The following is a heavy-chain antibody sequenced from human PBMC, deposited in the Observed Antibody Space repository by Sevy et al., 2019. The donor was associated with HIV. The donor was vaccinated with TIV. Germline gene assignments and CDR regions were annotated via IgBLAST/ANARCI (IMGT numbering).Heavy chain of an antibody. D-gene: IGHD2-8*01. Sequence: GESLKISCVASGFIFSTYGMHWVRQAPGKGLVWVAVIWYDGINKDYADSVKGRFIISRDNSKNTMYLEMDSLRAEDTAVYYCARDSRNGLDPWGQGALVTVSS. J-gene: IGHJ5*02. V-gene: IGHV3-33*01. CDR1: GFIFSTYG. CDR2: IWYDGINK. CDR3: ARDSRNGLDP.